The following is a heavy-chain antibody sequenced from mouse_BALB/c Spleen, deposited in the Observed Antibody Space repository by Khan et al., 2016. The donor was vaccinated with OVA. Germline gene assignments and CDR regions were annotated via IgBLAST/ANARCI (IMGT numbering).Heavy chain of an antibody. Sequence: EVQFQQSGPGLVKPSQSLSLTCTVTGYSITSDYAWNWIRQLPGNKLEWMGYISSSGSTNYNPDLKSRISITRETSKDQFFVQLNSVTTEDTATYDCASDGSRYHYAMDYWGQGTSVTVSS. CDR1: GYSITSDYA. D-gene: IGHD2-3*01. J-gene: IGHJ4*01. V-gene: IGHV3-2*02. CDR2: ISSSGST. CDR3: ASDGSRYHYAMDY.